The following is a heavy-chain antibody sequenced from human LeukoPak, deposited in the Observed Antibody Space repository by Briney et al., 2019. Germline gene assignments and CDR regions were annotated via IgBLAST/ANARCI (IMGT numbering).Heavy chain of an antibody. Sequence: PGGSLRLSCEASGFTFSTYAMYWVRQPPGKGLEWIGEINHSGSTNYNPSLKSRVTISVDTSKNQFSLKLSSVTAADTAVFYCARHRTYYYDSSGSLRAFDIWGQGTMVTVSS. CDR1: GFTFSTYA. D-gene: IGHD3-22*01. CDR3: ARHRTYYYDSSGSLRAFDI. J-gene: IGHJ3*02. CDR2: INHSGST. V-gene: IGHV4-34*01.